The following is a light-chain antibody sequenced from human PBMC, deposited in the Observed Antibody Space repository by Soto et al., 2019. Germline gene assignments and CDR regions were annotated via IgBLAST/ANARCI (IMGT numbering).Light chain of an antibody. CDR1: QSLNND. CDR3: QQYQRSSIT. CDR2: DAS. V-gene: IGKV1-5*01. Sequence: DIKMTQSPSTLSASVGDRVTLTCRASQSLNNDLAWYQQKPGKAPNILIYDASNLERGVPSRFSGTGAGTEFTLAINSLQPDDFATYYCQQYQRSSITFGQGTRLEIK. J-gene: IGKJ5*01.